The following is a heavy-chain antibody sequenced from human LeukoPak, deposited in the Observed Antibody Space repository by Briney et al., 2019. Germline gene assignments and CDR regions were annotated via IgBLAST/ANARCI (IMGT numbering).Heavy chain of an antibody. CDR3: ARDPPIVVVPATD. CDR2: ISSSSSTI. Sequence: PGGPLRLSCAASGFTFSSYSMNWVRQAPGKGLEWVSYISSSSSTIYYADPVKGRFTISRDNAKNSLYLQMNSLRAEDTAVYYCARDPPIVVVPATDGGQGTLVTVSS. CDR1: GFTFSSYS. D-gene: IGHD2-2*01. J-gene: IGHJ4*02. V-gene: IGHV3-48*01.